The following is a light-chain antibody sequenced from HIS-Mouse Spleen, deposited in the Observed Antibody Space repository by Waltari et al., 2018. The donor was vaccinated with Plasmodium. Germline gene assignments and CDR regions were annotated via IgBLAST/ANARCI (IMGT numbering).Light chain of an antibody. Sequence: EIVMTQSPATLSVSPGERATLSCRARQSVSRNLAWYQQKPGQAPRLLIYGASTRATGIPARFSGSGSGTEFTLTISSLQSEDFAVYYCQQYNNWSFTFGPGTKVDIK. V-gene: IGKV3-15*01. CDR2: GAS. J-gene: IGKJ3*01. CDR3: QQYNNWSFT. CDR1: QSVSRN.